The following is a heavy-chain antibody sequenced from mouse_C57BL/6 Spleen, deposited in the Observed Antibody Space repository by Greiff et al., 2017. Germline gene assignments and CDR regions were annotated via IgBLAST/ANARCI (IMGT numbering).Heavy chain of an antibody. CDR1: GYTFTDYE. Sequence: VQRVESGAELVRPGASVTLSCKASGYTFTDYEMHWVKQTPVHGLEWIGAIDPETGGTAYNQKFKGKAILTADKSSSTAYMELRSLTSEDSAVYYCTGGYDSWAYWGQGTLVTVSA. CDR2: IDPETGGT. CDR3: TGGYDSWAY. J-gene: IGHJ3*01. D-gene: IGHD2-4*01. V-gene: IGHV1-15*01.